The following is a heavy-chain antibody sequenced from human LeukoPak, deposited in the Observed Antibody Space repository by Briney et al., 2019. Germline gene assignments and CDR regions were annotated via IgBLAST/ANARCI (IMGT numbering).Heavy chain of an antibody. CDR3: AREISGSGSCVFDY. J-gene: IGHJ4*02. Sequence: SETLSLTCTVSGGSISSYYWSWIRQPPGKGLEWIGYIYYSGSTNYNPSLKSRVTISVDTSKNQFSLKLSSVTAADTAVYYCAREISGSGSCVFDYWGQGTLVTVSS. V-gene: IGHV4-59*12. CDR1: GGSISSYY. CDR2: IYYSGST. D-gene: IGHD3-10*01.